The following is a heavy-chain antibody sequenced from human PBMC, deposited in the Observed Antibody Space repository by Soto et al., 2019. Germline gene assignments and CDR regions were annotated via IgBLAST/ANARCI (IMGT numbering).Heavy chain of an antibody. CDR2: VSKSDYT. J-gene: IGHJ4*02. D-gene: IGHD2-2*01. CDR3: AREDSIIIPVVSDF. Sequence: PGGSLRLSCAVSGFYFNNYGINWVRQPPGKGLEWVSSVSKSDYTYYSDSVRGRFTISRDNAKNSVSLQMNSLRAEDTAVYYCAREDSIIIPVVSDFWGQGTLVTVSS. CDR1: GFYFNNYG. V-gene: IGHV3-21*01.